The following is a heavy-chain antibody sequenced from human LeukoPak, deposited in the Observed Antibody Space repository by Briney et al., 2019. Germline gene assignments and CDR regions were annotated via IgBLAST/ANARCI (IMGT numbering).Heavy chain of an antibody. D-gene: IGHD3-10*01. J-gene: IGHJ4*02. V-gene: IGHV3-11*01. CDR1: GFTFSDYY. Sequence: GGSLRLSYAASGFTFSDYYMTWIRQAPGKGLEWVSYISSSGGTTYYADSVKGRFTISRDNAKNSLYLQMNSLRAEDTAVYYCARLGTGNYYLDYWGQGTLVTVSS. CDR3: ARLGTGNYYLDY. CDR2: ISSSGGTT.